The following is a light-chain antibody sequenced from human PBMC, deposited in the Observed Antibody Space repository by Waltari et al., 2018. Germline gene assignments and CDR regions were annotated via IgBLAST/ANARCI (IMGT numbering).Light chain of an antibody. V-gene: IGLV2-11*01. J-gene: IGLJ2*01. CDR1: SSDVGAYPY. Sequence: QSALSQPRSVSGSPGQSVTIPCTGTSSDVGAYPYVSWYQQHPGKAPKLMIYDVSKRPSGVPDRFSGSKSGNTASLTISGLQAEDEAEYFCCSYAGTYNFVVFGGGTKLTVL. CDR2: DVS. CDR3: CSYAGTYNFVV.